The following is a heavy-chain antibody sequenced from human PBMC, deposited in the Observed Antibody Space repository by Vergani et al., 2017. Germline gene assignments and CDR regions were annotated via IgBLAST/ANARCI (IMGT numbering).Heavy chain of an antibody. CDR2: IKQDGSEK. Sequence: EVQLVESGGGLVQPGGSLRLSCAASGFTFSSYWMSWVRQAPGKGLEWVANIKQDGSEKYYVDSVKGRFTISRDNAKNSLYLQMNSLRAEDTAVYYCARAPWELPSLYMDVWGKGTTVTVSS. V-gene: IGHV3-7*04. CDR1: GFTFSSYW. J-gene: IGHJ6*03. CDR3: ARAPWELPSLYMDV. D-gene: IGHD1-26*01.